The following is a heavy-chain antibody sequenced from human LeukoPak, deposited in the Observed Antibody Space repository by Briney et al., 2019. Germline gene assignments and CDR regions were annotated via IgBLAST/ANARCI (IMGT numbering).Heavy chain of an antibody. D-gene: IGHD1-1*01. J-gene: IGHJ4*02. Sequence: GESLKISCKAAGCCFTTCCNRWRRQMPGKGLEWMGRIDPSDSYINYSPSFQGHVTISADRSISTAYLQWSSLKASDTAMYYCARESALLTTLADYWGQGTLVTVSS. CDR1: GCCFTTCC. V-gene: IGHV5-10-1*01. CDR3: ARESALLTTLADY. CDR2: IDPSDSYI.